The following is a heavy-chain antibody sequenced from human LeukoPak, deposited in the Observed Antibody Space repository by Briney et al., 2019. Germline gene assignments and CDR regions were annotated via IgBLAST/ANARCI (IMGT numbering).Heavy chain of an antibody. Sequence: GASVKVSCKASGGTFSSYAISWVRQAPGQGLEWMGRIIPILGIANYAQKFQGRVTITADKSTSTAYMERSSLRSEDTAVYYCARDKGYGDYLIVVWGQGTLVTVSS. V-gene: IGHV1-69*04. J-gene: IGHJ4*02. CDR1: GGTFSSYA. CDR3: ARDKGYGDYLIVV. D-gene: IGHD4-17*01. CDR2: IIPILGIA.